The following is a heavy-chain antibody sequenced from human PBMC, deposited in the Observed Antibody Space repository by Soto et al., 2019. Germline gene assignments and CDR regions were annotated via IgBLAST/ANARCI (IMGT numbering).Heavy chain of an antibody. Sequence: QVQLVQSGGEVKKPGASVQVSCKTSGYTFTTYGISWVRQAPGQGREGVGWLSAYSGKTHYAQKFQGKVTMTTDTSTNTAYLELTSRRSDDTGVYYCARDPYLGDHQYWGQGTLVTVSS. CDR3: ARDPYLGDHQY. CDR2: LSAYSGKT. V-gene: IGHV1-18*01. J-gene: IGHJ4*02. CDR1: GYTFTTYG. D-gene: IGHD3-16*01.